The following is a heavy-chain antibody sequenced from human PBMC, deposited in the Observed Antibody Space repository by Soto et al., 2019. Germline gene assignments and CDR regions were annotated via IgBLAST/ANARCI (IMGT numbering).Heavy chain of an antibody. CDR1: GYAFTTYG. D-gene: IGHD1-1*01. J-gene: IGHJ4*02. Sequence: QVHLVQSGAEVKKPGASVKVSCQGSGYAFTTYGITWVRQAPGQGLEWMGWISAHNGNTNYAQKLQGRVTVRRDTSTSTAYMELRSLRYGDTAVYYCARGRYGDYWGQGALVTVSS. CDR2: ISAHNGNT. CDR3: ARGRYGDY. V-gene: IGHV1-18*01.